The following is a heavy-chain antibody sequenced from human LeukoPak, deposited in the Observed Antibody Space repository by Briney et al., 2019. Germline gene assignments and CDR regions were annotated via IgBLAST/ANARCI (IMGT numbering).Heavy chain of an antibody. J-gene: IGHJ3*02. CDR1: GGSISSGGYS. D-gene: IGHD2-21*02. Sequence: SETLSLTCAVSGGSISSGGYSWSWIRQPPGKGLEWIGYIYHSGSTYYNPSLKSRVTISVDRSKNQFSLKLSSVTAADTAVYYCARYFSGGVTDIAFDIWGQGTMVTVSS. CDR2: IYHSGST. V-gene: IGHV4-30-2*01. CDR3: ARYFSGGVTDIAFDI.